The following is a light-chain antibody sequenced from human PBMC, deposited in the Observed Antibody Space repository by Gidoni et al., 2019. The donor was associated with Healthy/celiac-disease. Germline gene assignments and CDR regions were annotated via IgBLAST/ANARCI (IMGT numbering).Light chain of an antibody. CDR2: AAS. V-gene: IGKV1-39*01. J-gene: IGKJ1*01. Sequence: DIQMTQSPSSLSASVGDRVTITCRASQSISSYLNWCQQKPGKAPKLLIYAASSLQSGVPSRFCGSGSGTDFTLTISSLQPEDVATYYCQQSYSTPPTFGQGTKVEIK. CDR1: QSISSY. CDR3: QQSYSTPPT.